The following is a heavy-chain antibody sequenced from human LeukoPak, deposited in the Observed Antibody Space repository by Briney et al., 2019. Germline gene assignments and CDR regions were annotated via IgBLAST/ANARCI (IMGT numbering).Heavy chain of an antibody. D-gene: IGHD1-26*01. CDR2: INPNSGNT. V-gene: IGHV1-8*03. J-gene: IGHJ4*02. CDR1: GYTFTSYD. Sequence: AASVKVPCKASGYTFTSYDINWVRQATGQGLEWMGWINPNSGNTGYAQKFQGRVTITRNTSISTAYMELSSLRSEDTGVYYCASSRGIVGASAFDHWGQGTLVTVSS. CDR3: ASSRGIVGASAFDH.